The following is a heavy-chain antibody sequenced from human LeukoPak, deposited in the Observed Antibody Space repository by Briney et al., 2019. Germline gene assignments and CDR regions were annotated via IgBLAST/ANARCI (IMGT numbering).Heavy chain of an antibody. J-gene: IGHJ4*02. D-gene: IGHD2-15*01. Sequence: ASVKVSCKASGYTFTSFAINWVRQAPGQGLEWMGWINTNTGNPTYAQGFTGRFVFSLDTSVTTAYLQISSLKAEDTAVYCSGSTCFLYWGQGTLVTVSS. CDR3: GSTCFLY. V-gene: IGHV7-4-1*02. CDR1: GYTFTSFA. CDR2: INTNTGNP.